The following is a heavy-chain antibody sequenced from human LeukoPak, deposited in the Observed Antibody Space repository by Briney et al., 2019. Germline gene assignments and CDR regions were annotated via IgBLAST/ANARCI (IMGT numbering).Heavy chain of an antibody. Sequence: GGSLRLSCVASGFSFSIYAMHWVRQAPGKGLGWVASISYDENKKFYADSVKGRFTVSRDNSKNTLFLQRKSLRAEDTAVYYCAKDSPRYCSGIRCYGVDYWGQGTLVTVSS. CDR2: ISYDENKK. D-gene: IGHD2-15*01. J-gene: IGHJ4*02. CDR3: AKDSPRYCSGIRCYGVDY. CDR1: GFSFSIYA. V-gene: IGHV3-30*18.